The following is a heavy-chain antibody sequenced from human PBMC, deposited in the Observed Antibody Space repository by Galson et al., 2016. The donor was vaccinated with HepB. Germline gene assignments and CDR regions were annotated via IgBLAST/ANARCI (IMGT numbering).Heavy chain of an antibody. D-gene: IGHD3-22*01. CDR3: ARGDSSGYLLDH. Sequence: SVKVSCKASGYTFTHLALNWVRQAPGQGPEWMGWINTDTGNPTYAQGFTGRFVFSLDTSVNTTYLQINNLKTADTAVYCCARGDSSGYLLDHWGQGTLVTVSA. CDR2: INTDTGNP. CDR1: GYTFTHLA. V-gene: IGHV7-4-1*02. J-gene: IGHJ4*02.